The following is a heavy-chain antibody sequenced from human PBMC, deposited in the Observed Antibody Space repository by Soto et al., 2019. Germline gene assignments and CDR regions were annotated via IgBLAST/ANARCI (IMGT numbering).Heavy chain of an antibody. D-gene: IGHD3-16*01. Sequence: EVQLVESGGGLVQPGGSLRLSCAASGFTLSSYWMHWVRQAPGKGLVWVSRINSDGTTTNYADSVKGRFTISRDNAKNTLYLQMNSLRVEDTAVYYCARGGRGSDIDYWGQGTLVTVSS. CDR1: GFTLSSYW. CDR3: ARGGRGSDIDY. CDR2: INSDGTTT. J-gene: IGHJ4*02. V-gene: IGHV3-74*01.